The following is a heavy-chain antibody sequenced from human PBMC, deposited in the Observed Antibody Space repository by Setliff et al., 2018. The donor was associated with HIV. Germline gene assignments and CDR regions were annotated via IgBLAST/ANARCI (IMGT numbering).Heavy chain of an antibody. CDR1: GFGFTFSSYC. V-gene: IGHV3-21*01. CDR2: ISYGSTYI. J-gene: IGHJ6*03. CDR3: ARSGGIGNYHWDV. D-gene: IGHD3-16*01. Sequence: GVSLRLSCVASGFGFTFSSYCMDWFRQAPGKGLEWVSSISYGSTYIYQSDSVRGRFTISRDDAKKSLYLQMNSLGAEDTAVYYCARSGGIGNYHWDVWGKGTTVT.